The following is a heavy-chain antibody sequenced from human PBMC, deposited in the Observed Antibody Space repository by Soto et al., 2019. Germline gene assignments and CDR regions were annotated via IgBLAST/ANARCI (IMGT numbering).Heavy chain of an antibody. V-gene: IGHV1-18*04. Sequence: ASVKVSCKTSGYTFTTYGISWVRQAPGQGLEWMGWISAYNGNTNYAQKLRGRVTMTTDTSTSTAYMELRSLRSDDTAVYYCARDHTPFRYDSSGYRSDWGQGTLVTVSS. CDR1: GYTFTTYG. J-gene: IGHJ4*02. CDR3: ARDHTPFRYDSSGYRSD. D-gene: IGHD3-22*01. CDR2: ISAYNGNT.